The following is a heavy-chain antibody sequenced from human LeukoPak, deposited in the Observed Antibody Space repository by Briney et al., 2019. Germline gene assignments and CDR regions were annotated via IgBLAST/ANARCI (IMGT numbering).Heavy chain of an antibody. Sequence: ASVKVSCKVSGYTLTELSMHWVRQAPGKGLGWMGGFDPEDGETIYAQKFQGRVTMTEDTSTDTAYMELSSLRSEDTAVYYCAIHIFYGSGPVGLDYWGQGTLVTVSS. J-gene: IGHJ4*02. CDR2: FDPEDGET. CDR1: GYTLTELS. CDR3: AIHIFYGSGPVGLDY. D-gene: IGHD3-10*01. V-gene: IGHV1-24*01.